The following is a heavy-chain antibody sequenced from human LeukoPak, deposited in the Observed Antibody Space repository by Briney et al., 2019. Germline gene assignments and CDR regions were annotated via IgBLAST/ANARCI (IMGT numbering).Heavy chain of an antibody. D-gene: IGHD3-22*01. CDR1: GGSISGYY. CDR2: MYSSGST. Sequence: SETLSLTCTVSGGSISGYYWTWIRQPAGKGLEWIGRMYSSGSTNYNPSLNSRVIMSIDTSNNQFSLKMSSVTAADMAVYYCAREGQDHYDSSGHRNWFDPWGQGTLVTVSS. J-gene: IGHJ5*02. V-gene: IGHV4-4*07. CDR3: AREGQDHYDSSGHRNWFDP.